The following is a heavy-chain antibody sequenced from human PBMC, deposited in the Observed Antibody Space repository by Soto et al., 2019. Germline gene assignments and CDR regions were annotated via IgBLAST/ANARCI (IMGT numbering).Heavy chain of an antibody. CDR3: ARGSTMQGNLLQC. CDR1: GFTFSTYW. CDR2: IKSDGPTT. J-gene: IGHJ4*02. D-gene: IGHD3-10*01. V-gene: IGHV3-74*01. Sequence: VQLVESGGGLVQPGGPLRLSCAASGFTFSTYWMHWVRRAPGKGLEWVSGIKSDGPTTIYEDSVKARCAISRDNAKNTLYLQMHSLGDEDTEVYYFARGSTMQGNLLQCWGQGTLVTVSS.